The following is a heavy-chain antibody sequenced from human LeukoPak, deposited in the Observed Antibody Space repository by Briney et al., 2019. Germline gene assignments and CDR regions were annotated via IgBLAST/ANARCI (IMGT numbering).Heavy chain of an antibody. Sequence: ASVKVSCKASGYTFTGYYMHWVRQAPGQGLEWMGWINPNSGVTNYAQKFQGRVTITADKSTSTAYMELSSLRSEDTAVYYCARWLSEENWNYEDYWGQGTLVTVSS. V-gene: IGHV1-2*02. CDR1: GYTFTGYY. CDR2: INPNSGVT. D-gene: IGHD1-7*01. J-gene: IGHJ4*02. CDR3: ARWLSEENWNYEDY.